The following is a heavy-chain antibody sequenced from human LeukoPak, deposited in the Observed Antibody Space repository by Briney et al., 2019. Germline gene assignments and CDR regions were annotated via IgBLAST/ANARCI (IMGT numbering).Heavy chain of an antibody. J-gene: IGHJ4*02. Sequence: GGSQRLSCAASGFTFSSYEMNWVRQAPGKGLGWVSYISSSGSTIYYADSVKGRFTISRDNAKNSLYLQMISLRAEDTAVYYCAKDPTHFRVWDDYDSNVLNSWGQGTLVTVSS. V-gene: IGHV3-48*03. D-gene: IGHD3-22*01. CDR1: GFTFSSYE. CDR2: ISSSGSTI. CDR3: AKDPTHFRVWDDYDSNVLNS.